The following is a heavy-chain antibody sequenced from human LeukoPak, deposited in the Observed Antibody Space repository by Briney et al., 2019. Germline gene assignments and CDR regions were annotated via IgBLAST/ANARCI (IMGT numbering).Heavy chain of an antibody. Sequence: PGGSLRLSCAASGFTFSSYSMNWVRQAPGKGLEWVSYISTSSSTIYYADSVKGRFTISRDNAKNSLYLQMNSLRAEDTAVYYCARRGNDADYWGQGTLVTVSS. D-gene: IGHD1-1*01. V-gene: IGHV3-48*04. CDR3: ARRGNDADY. CDR2: ISTSSSTI. J-gene: IGHJ4*02. CDR1: GFTFSSYS.